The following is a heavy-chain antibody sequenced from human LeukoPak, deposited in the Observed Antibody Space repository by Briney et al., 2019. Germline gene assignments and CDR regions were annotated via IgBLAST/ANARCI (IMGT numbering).Heavy chain of an antibody. Sequence: PSETLSLTCTVFGDSITNSYWTWIRLPSGKGLEWIAYIYYTGYTNYNPSLKSRVSISVDTSKNQLSLKLISVTAADTAVYYCARAPIGSVDYWGPGAQVTVSS. CDR2: IYYTGYT. CDR3: ARAPIGSVDY. D-gene: IGHD1-1*01. V-gene: IGHV4-59*01. CDR1: GDSITNSY. J-gene: IGHJ4*02.